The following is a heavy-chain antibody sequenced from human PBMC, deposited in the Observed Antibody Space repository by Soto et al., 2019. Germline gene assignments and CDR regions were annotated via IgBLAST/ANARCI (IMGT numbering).Heavy chain of an antibody. Sequence: SETLSLTCTVSGGSISSYYWSWIRQPPGKGLEWIGYIYYSGSTNYNPSLKSRVTISVDPSKNQFSLKLSSVTAADTAVYYCASAHDILTGYGAVWFDPWGQGTLVTVSS. CDR2: IYYSGST. J-gene: IGHJ5*02. V-gene: IGHV4-59*01. CDR3: ASAHDILTGYGAVWFDP. D-gene: IGHD3-9*01. CDR1: GGSISSYY.